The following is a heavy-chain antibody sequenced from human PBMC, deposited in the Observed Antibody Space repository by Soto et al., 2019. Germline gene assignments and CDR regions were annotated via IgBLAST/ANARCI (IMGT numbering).Heavy chain of an antibody. CDR3: ARSYNWNYWFDP. V-gene: IGHV3-21*01. D-gene: IGHD1-7*01. Sequence: GGSLRLSCAASGFTFSSYSMNWVRQAPGKGLEWVSSISSSSSYIYYADSVKGRFTISRDNAKNSLYLQMNSLRAEDTAVYYCARSYNWNYWFDPWGQGTLVTVYS. CDR1: GFTFSSYS. CDR2: ISSSSSYI. J-gene: IGHJ5*02.